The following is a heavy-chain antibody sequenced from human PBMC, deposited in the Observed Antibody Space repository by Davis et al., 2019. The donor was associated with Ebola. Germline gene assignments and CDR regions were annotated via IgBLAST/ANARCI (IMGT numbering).Heavy chain of an antibody. CDR1: GYSFTTYW. Sequence: GESLKISCKGSGYSFTTYWIAWVRQTPAKGLEWMGIIYPGDSDTRYSPSFEGQVTTSVDRSISTAYLQWSSLKASDIAMYYCARQESLYGSSDYWGQGTLVTVSS. CDR2: IYPGDSDT. J-gene: IGHJ4*02. V-gene: IGHV5-51*01. CDR3: ARQESLYGSSDY. D-gene: IGHD2/OR15-2a*01.